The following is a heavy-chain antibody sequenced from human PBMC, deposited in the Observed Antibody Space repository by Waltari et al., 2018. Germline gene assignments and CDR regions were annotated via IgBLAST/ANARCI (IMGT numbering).Heavy chain of an antibody. CDR2: INYSGTP. CDR1: GDSISGSRNY. D-gene: IGHD3-3*01. V-gene: IGHV4-39*01. CDR3: ARQLRFVDWIPRYFDS. Sequence: QMELQESGPRLVKPSETLSLTCNVSGDSISGSRNYWAWLRQPPGKNLQGIGSINYSGTPCYNPSLKGRFAISVDTSRNQFSLNVNSVTAADTGIYYCARQLRFVDWIPRYFDSWGRGTLATVSS. J-gene: IGHJ4*02.